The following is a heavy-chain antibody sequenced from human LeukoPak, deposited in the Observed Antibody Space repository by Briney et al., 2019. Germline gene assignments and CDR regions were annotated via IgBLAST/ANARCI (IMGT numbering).Heavy chain of an antibody. J-gene: IGHJ6*03. V-gene: IGHV4-59*11. CDR3: AREVGYCSGGSCYSSYYYMDV. Sequence: SETLSLTCTVSGGSISSHFWSWIRQPPGKGLEWIAYIYYSGSTDYNPSLKSRVTISVDTSKNQFSLKLSSVTAADTAVYYCAREVGYCSGGSCYSSYYYMDVWGKGTTVTVSS. D-gene: IGHD2-15*01. CDR1: GGSISSHF. CDR2: IYYSGST.